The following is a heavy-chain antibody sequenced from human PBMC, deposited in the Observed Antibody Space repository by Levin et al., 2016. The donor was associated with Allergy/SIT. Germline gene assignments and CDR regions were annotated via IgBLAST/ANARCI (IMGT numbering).Heavy chain of an antibody. Sequence: GESLKISCKGSGYSFTNYWIGWVRQMPGKGLEWMGIIYPGDSDTRYSPSFQGQVTISADKSISTAYLQWSSLKASDTAMYYCARSITMIVVDDAFDIWGQGTMVTVSS. CDR1: GYSFTNYW. D-gene: IGHD3-22*01. CDR3: ARSITMIVVDDAFDI. J-gene: IGHJ3*02. V-gene: IGHV5-51*01. CDR2: IYPGDSDT.